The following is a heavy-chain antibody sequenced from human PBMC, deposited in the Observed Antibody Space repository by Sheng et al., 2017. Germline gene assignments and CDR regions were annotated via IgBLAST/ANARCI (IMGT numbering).Heavy chain of an antibody. V-gene: IGHV4-38-2*01. Sequence: QVQLQESGPGLVKPSETLSLTCAVSGYSISSGYYWGWIRQPPGKGLEWIGSIYHSGSTYYNPSLKSRVTISVDTSKNQFSLKLSSVTAADTAVYYCARGTGSSGWYYSDWYFDLWGRGTLVTVSS. CDR1: GYSISSGYY. D-gene: IGHD6-19*01. CDR2: IYHSGST. J-gene: IGHJ2*01. CDR3: ARGTGSSGWYYSDWYFDL.